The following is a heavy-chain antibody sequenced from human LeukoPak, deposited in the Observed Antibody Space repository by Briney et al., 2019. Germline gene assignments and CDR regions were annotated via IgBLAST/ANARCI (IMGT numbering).Heavy chain of an antibody. Sequence: GGSLRLSCAASGFTFSSYAMSWVRQAPGKGLEWVSAISGSGGSTYCADSVKGRFTISRDNSKNTLYLQMNSLRAEDTAVYYCAKTYYYDSSGYYLFDYWGQGTLVTVSS. V-gene: IGHV3-23*01. J-gene: IGHJ4*02. CDR2: ISGSGGST. CDR1: GFTFSSYA. CDR3: AKTYYYDSSGYYLFDY. D-gene: IGHD3-22*01.